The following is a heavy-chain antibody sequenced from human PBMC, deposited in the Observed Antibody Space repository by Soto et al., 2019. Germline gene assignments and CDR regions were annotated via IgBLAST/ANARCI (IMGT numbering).Heavy chain of an antibody. J-gene: IGHJ4*01. D-gene: IGHD4-17*01. CDR3: ARVAVTTYYFDY. V-gene: IGHV3-74*01. Sequence: GGALRLSCAASGFTFTSYWMHWVRQSPGKGLVWVSRINPDGSRTSYADSVKGRFTISRDNAKNTLYLQMNSLGADDTAVYYCARVAVTTYYFDYWGHGTLVTVSS. CDR1: GFTFTSYW. CDR2: INPDGSRT.